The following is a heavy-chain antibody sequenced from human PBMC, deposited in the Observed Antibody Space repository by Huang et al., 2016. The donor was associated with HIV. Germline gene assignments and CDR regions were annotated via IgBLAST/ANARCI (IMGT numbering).Heavy chain of an antibody. D-gene: IGHD6-19*01. J-gene: IGHJ6*02. Sequence: LQLQESGPGLVKSSETLSLICTVSGGSISSSSYYWGWIRQPPGKGPEWIGGIYYSGNTYYNPPLKSRVTISVDTSKNQFSLKVNSVTAADTAVYYCARHGRVAGHYYNNMDVWGQGTTVTVSS. CDR1: GGSISSSSYY. CDR3: ARHGRVAGHYYNNMDV. V-gene: IGHV4-39*01. CDR2: IYYSGNT.